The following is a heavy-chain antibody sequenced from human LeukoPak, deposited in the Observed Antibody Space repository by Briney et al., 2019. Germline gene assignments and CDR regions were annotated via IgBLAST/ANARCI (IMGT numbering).Heavy chain of an antibody. CDR1: GYTFTSYA. J-gene: IGHJ5*02. D-gene: IGHD6-13*01. CDR2: INAGNGNT. Sequence: ASVKVSCKAPGYTFTSYAMHWVRQAPGQRLEWMGWINAGNGNTKYSQKFQGRVTITRDTSARKAYMELSSLRSEDTAVYYCARGIAAVGDPWGQGTLVTVSS. CDR3: ARGIAAVGDP. V-gene: IGHV1-3*01.